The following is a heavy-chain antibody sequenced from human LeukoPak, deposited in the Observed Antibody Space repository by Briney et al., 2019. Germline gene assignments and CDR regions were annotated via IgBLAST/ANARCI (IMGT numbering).Heavy chain of an antibody. CDR1: GFTFSSYS. CDR2: ISSSSSYI. D-gene: IGHD4-17*01. CDR3: ARVARGDGDLGY. V-gene: IGHV3-21*01. Sequence: GGSLRLSCAASGFTFSSYSMNWVRQAPGKGLEWVSSISSSSSYIYYADSVKGRFTISRDNAKNSLYLQMNSLRAEDTAVYYCARVARGDGDLGYWGQGTLVTVSS. J-gene: IGHJ4*02.